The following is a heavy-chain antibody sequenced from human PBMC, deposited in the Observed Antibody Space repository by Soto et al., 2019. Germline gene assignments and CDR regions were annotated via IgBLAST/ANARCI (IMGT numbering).Heavy chain of an antibody. CDR2: INHSGST. V-gene: IGHV4-34*01. J-gene: IGHJ4*02. CDR1: GGSFSGYY. Sequence: SATLSLTCTVYGGSFSGYYWSWIRQPPGKGLEWIGEINHSGSTNYNPSLKSRVTISVDTSKNQFSLKLSSVTAADTAVYYCARRWLRRKLDYWGQGTLVTVSS. D-gene: IGHD5-12*01. CDR3: ARRWLRRKLDY.